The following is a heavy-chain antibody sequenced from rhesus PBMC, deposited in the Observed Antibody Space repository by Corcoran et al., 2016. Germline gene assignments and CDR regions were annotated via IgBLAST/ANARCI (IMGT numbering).Heavy chain of an antibody. J-gene: IGHJ4*01. D-gene: IGHD6-31*01. CDR2: ISYSGNP. V-gene: IGHV4-127*01. CDR1: GYSISSGYG. CDR3: ASRIAAAGIYFDY. Sequence: QVQLQESGPGLVKPSETLSLTCAVSGYSISSGYGWSWIRQPPGKGLERIGYISYSGNPDHTPSFKSRVTFSIDTSKNQFSLKLNSVTAADTAVYYCASRIAAAGIYFDYWGQGVLVTVSS.